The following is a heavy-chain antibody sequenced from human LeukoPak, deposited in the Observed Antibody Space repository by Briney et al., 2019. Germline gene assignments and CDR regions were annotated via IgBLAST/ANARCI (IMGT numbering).Heavy chain of an antibody. V-gene: IGHV3-7*05. J-gene: IGHJ4*02. CDR2: IKQDGSEK. Sequence: GGSLRLSCAASGFTFSTRWMNWVRQAPGKGLEWVANIKQDGSEKNYVDSVKGRFTISRDNAKNSLYLQMNSLRAEDTAVYYCARGGSYNGFWGQGTLVTVSS. CDR3: ARGGSYNGF. D-gene: IGHD3-10*01. CDR1: GFTFSTRW.